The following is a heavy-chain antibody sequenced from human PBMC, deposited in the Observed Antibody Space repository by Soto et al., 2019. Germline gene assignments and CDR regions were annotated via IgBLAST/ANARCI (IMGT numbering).Heavy chain of an antibody. CDR2: ISSSSSYI. D-gene: IGHD3-22*01. J-gene: IGHJ5*02. V-gene: IGHV3-21*01. CDR1: GFTFSSYS. Sequence: GGSLRLSCAASGFTFSSYSMNWVRQAPGKGLEWVSSISSSSSYIYYADSVKGRFTISRDNAKNSLYLQMNSLRAEDTAVYYCARDLHYYDSSGYQHPWGQGTLVTVSS. CDR3: ARDLHYYDSSGYQHP.